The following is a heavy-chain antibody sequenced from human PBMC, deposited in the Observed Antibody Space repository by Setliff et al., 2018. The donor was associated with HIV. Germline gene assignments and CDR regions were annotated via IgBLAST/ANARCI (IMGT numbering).Heavy chain of an antibody. CDR2: INTNTGHP. Sequence: ASVKVSCKASGYTFTSYAMKWVRQAPGQGLEWMGWINTNTGHPTYAQSFTGRFVFSLDTSVSTAYLQISSLTAEDTAVYYCARRPSGSIVWAGTQAFDIWGQGTMVTVSS. CDR3: ARRPSGSIVWAGTQAFDI. CDR1: GYTFTSYA. V-gene: IGHV7-4-1*02. D-gene: IGHD6-19*01. J-gene: IGHJ3*02.